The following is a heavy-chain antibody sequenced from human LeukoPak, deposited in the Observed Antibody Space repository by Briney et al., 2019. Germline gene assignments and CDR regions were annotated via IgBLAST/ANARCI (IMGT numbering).Heavy chain of an antibody. J-gene: IGHJ4*02. CDR1: GGSISSYY. Sequence: SETLSLTCTVSGGSISSYYWSWIRQPPGKGLEWIGYIYYSGSTNYNPSLKSRVTISVDTSKNQFSLKLSSVTAADTAVYYCSGGRYHGADLDYWGQGTLVTVSS. V-gene: IGHV4-59*01. D-gene: IGHD4-17*01. CDR3: SGGRYHGADLDY. CDR2: IYYSGST.